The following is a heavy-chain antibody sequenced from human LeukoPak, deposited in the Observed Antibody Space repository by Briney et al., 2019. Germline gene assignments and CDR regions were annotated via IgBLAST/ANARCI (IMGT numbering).Heavy chain of an antibody. CDR3: AKDSLASYYDAWSGKNTPHDY. CDR2: ITGTGSGGST. D-gene: IGHD3-3*01. J-gene: IGHJ4*02. V-gene: IGHV3-23*01. CDR1: GFTFCSHA. Sequence: GGSLRLSCAASGFTFCSHAMRWVRQAPGKGLEWVSGITGTGSGGSTYYADSVKGRFTISRDNSKNTLYLQMNSLRVEDTAIYYCAKDSLASYYDAWSGKNTPHDYWGQGALVTVSS.